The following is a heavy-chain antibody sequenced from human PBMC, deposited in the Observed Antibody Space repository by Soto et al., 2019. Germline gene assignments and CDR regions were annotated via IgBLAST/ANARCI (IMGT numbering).Heavy chain of an antibody. CDR1: GFTFSTYA. CDR3: AKKHVAGGSRMSLVDY. Sequence: EVQLLESGGGLVQPGGSLRLSCATSGFTFSTYAMSWVRQAPGKGLEWVSSMRGSGGSTYYADSVKGRFTISRDNSKNTMYLEMNSLRVEDTAVYYCAKKHVAGGSRMSLVDYGGQGTLVTVSS. CDR2: MRGSGGST. V-gene: IGHV3-23*01. D-gene: IGHD6-13*01. J-gene: IGHJ4*02.